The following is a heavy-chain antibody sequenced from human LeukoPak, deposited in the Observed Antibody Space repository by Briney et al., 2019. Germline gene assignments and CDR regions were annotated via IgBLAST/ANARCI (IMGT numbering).Heavy chain of an antibody. CDR1: GFTFSSYA. Sequence: GGSPRLSCAASGFTFSSYAMSWVRQAPGKGLEWVSAISGSGGSTYYADSVKGRFTISRDNSKNTLYLQMNSLRAEDTAVYYCAKDVGYCSGGSCYLFDYWGQGTLVTVSS. CDR2: ISGSGGST. V-gene: IGHV3-23*01. CDR3: AKDVGYCSGGSCYLFDY. J-gene: IGHJ4*02. D-gene: IGHD2-15*01.